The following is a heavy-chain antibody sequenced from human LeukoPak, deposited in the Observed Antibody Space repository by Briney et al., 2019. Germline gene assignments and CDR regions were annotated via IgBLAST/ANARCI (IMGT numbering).Heavy chain of an antibody. J-gene: IGHJ3*02. Sequence: KASETLSLTCTVSGGFISSSNYYWGWIRQPPGKGLEWIGEINHSGSTNYNPSLKSRVTVSVDTSKSQFSLKLTSVTAADTAVYYCARHGLVAARHAFDIWGRGTMVTVSS. D-gene: IGHD6-6*01. CDR2: INHSGST. CDR1: GGFISSSNYY. V-gene: IGHV4-39*01. CDR3: ARHGLVAARHAFDI.